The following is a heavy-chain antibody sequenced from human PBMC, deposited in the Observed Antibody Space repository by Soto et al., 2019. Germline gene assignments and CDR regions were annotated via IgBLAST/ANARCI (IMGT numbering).Heavy chain of an antibody. CDR3: SRNRGRRGYYLL. CDR2: ISHSGSSI. D-gene: IGHD3-22*01. Sequence: GGSLRLSCGASGFTFSDYYMSWIRQAPGKGLEWVSYISHSGSSIYYADSVKGRFTISRDNAKNSLYLQMNSLTAEDTAMYYCSRNRGRRGYYLLWGQGTLVTVSS. V-gene: IGHV3-11*01. J-gene: IGHJ4*02. CDR1: GFTFSDYY.